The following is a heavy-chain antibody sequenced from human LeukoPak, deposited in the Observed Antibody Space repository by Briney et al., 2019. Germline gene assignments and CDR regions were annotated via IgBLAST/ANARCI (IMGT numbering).Heavy chain of an antibody. CDR1: GFTFSDYY. CDR3: ARDAGYYDFWSGYYRGRAFDI. V-gene: IGHV3-11*01. D-gene: IGHD3-3*01. Sequence: KAGGSLRLSCAASGFTFSDYYMRWIRQAQGKGREGGSYISSSGSNIYYAASFKGRFTISRDNAKNSLYLQMTSLRAEDTAVYYCARDAGYYDFWSGYYRGRAFDIWGQGTMVTVSS. CDR2: ISSSGSNI. J-gene: IGHJ3*02.